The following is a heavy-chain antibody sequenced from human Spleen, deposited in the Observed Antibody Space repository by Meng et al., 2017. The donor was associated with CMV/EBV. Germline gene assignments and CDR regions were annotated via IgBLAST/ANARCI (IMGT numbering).Heavy chain of an antibody. CDR2: IYSGGSST. D-gene: IGHD2-8*01. J-gene: IGHJ5*02. CDR3: AKDNEGRFCSSGVCYRGGWLDP. CDR1: GFSFNSYA. Sequence: GGSLRLSCAASGFSFNSYAMSWVRQAPGKGLQWVSVIYSGGSSTDYADSVKGRFTISRDDSNNTLYLQMSSLRAEDTAVYYCAKDNEGRFCSSGVCYRGGWLDPWGQGTPVTVSS. V-gene: IGHV3-23*03.